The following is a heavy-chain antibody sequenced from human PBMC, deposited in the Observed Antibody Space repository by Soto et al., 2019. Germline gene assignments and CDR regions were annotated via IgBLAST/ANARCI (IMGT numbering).Heavy chain of an antibody. D-gene: IGHD3-10*01. CDR3: ARRNYYGSGSYPFDF. CDR1: GGSVSSGSYY. J-gene: IGHJ4*02. V-gene: IGHV4-61*01. CDR2: IYNGGST. Sequence: PSETLSLTCTVSGGSVSSGSYYWSWIRQPPGKGLEWIGYIYNGGSTNYNPSLKSRVTISVDTSKNQFSLRLSSVTAADTAVYYCARRNYYGSGSYPFDFWGQGTLVTAPQ.